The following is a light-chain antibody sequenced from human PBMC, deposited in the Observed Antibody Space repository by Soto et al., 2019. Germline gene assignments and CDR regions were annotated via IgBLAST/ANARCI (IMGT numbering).Light chain of an antibody. CDR1: NTDVGGYNY. V-gene: IGLV2-14*01. Sequence: QSVLTQPASVSGSPGQSITVSCTGTNTDVGGYNYVSWYQHRPGKAPRLMIYEVRNRLSGVSNRFSGSKSGSTASLTISGLQSEDEADYYCTSYTPTGALVFGSGTKVTVL. CDR3: TSYTPTGALV. J-gene: IGLJ6*01. CDR2: EVR.